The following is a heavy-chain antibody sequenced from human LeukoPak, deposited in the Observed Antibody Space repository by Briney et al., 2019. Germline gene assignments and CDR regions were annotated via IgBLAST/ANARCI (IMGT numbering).Heavy chain of an antibody. CDR1: GYSISSGYY. Sequence: PSETLSLTCTVSGYSISSGYYWGWIRQPPGKGLEWIGSIYHSGSTYYNPSLKSRVTISVDTSKNQFSLKLSSVTAADTAVYYCAKGGRIAAAGANYYFDYWGQGTLVTVSS. J-gene: IGHJ4*02. D-gene: IGHD6-13*01. V-gene: IGHV4-38-2*02. CDR3: AKGGRIAAAGANYYFDY. CDR2: IYHSGST.